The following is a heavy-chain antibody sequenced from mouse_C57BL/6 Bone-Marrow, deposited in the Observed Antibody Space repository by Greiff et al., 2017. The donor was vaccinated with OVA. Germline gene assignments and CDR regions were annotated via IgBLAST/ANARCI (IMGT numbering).Heavy chain of an antibody. CDR3: ARWLLLRVYYYAMDY. CDR2: IYPGDGDT. D-gene: IGHD1-1*01. Sequence: VQRVESGPELVKPGASVKISCKASGYAFSSSWMNWVKQRPGKGLEWIGRIYPGDGDTNYNGKFKGKATLTADKSSSTAYMQLSSLTSEDSAVYFCARWLLLRVYYYAMDYWGQGTSVTVSS. V-gene: IGHV1-82*01. J-gene: IGHJ4*01. CDR1: GYAFSSSW.